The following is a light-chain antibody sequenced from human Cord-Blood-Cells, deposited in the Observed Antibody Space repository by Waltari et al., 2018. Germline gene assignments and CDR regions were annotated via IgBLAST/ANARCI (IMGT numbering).Light chain of an antibody. J-gene: IGLJ1*01. Sequence: QSALTQPASVSGSPGQSITISCTGTSRDVGSYNLVSWYQQHPGKAPKLMIYEVSNRPSGVSNRFSGSKSGNTASLTISGLQAEDEADYYCCSYAGSSPPYVFGTGTKVTVL. V-gene: IGLV2-23*02. CDR1: SRDVGSYNL. CDR3: CSYAGSSPPYV. CDR2: EVS.